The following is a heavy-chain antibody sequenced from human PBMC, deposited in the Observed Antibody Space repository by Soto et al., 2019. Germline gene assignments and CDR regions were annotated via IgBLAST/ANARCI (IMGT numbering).Heavy chain of an antibody. V-gene: IGHV3-11*01. CDR3: ATGRGYDFWSGYYFDY. Sequence: GGSLRFSCAASGLIFSGYYMTWIRQAPGKGLEWVSYISAGGSTIYYADSVKGRFTISRDNARNSLYLQMNSLRAEDTAVYYCATGRGYDFWSGYYFDYWGPGALVTVSS. J-gene: IGHJ4*02. CDR2: ISAGGSTI. D-gene: IGHD3-3*01. CDR1: GLIFSGYY.